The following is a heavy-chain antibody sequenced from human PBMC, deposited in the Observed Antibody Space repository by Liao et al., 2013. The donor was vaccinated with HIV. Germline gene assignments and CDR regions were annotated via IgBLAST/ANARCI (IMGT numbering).Heavy chain of an antibody. CDR3: ARSSDFLWESGGFEI. CDR1: GGSISSGSHF. Sequence: QVQLQESGPGLVRPSETLSLTCSVSGGSISSGSHFCSWLRQPAGKGLEWIGRIYVSGSTTYNPSLKSRVTMYVDKSKNQFSLKLTSLSAADTAVYYCARSSDFLWESGGFEIWGQGTMVTVSS. CDR2: IYVSGST. V-gene: IGHV4-61*02. J-gene: IGHJ3*02. D-gene: IGHD2/OR15-2a*01.